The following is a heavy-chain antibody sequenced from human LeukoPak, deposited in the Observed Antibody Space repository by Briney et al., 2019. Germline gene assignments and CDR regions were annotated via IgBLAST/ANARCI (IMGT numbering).Heavy chain of an antibody. J-gene: IGHJ4*02. D-gene: IGHD1-26*01. CDR3: ARAQRYSGSPVDY. Sequence: PGGSLRLSCAASGFTFSSYAMSWVRQAPGKGLEWVSAISGSGGSTYYADSVKGRFTISRDNSKNTLYLQMNNLRTEDTAVYYCARAQRYSGSPVDYWGQGTLVTVSS. CDR2: ISGSGGST. CDR1: GFTFSSYA. V-gene: IGHV3-23*01.